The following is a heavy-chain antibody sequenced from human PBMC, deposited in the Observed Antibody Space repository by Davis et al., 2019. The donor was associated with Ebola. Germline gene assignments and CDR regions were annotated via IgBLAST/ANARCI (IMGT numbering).Heavy chain of an antibody. V-gene: IGHV4-34*01. Sequence: SETLSLTCAVYGESFSDYFWSWVRQPPGKGLEWIGEVSHAGYTNYNPSLRSRVTISVDTSRNQFSLKLSSATAADTAVYYCARPWYSGTYYDAYDIWGQGTMVAVSS. CDR3: ARPWYSGTYYDAYDI. D-gene: IGHD1-26*01. J-gene: IGHJ3*02. CDR1: GESFSDYF. CDR2: VSHAGYT.